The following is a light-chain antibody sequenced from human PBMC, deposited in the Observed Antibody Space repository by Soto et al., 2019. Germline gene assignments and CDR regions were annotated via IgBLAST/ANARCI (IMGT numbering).Light chain of an antibody. J-gene: IGLJ1*01. CDR3: AAWDDSLNGLV. Sequence: LTQPPSASGTPGQKVTISCSGSSSNIGPNAVNWYQQLPGTAPKLLLYNNNQRPSGVSDRFSGSKSGTSASLAISGLQSDDEADYHCAAWDDSLNGLVFGTGTQLTVL. CDR1: SSNIGPNA. V-gene: IGLV1-44*01. CDR2: NNN.